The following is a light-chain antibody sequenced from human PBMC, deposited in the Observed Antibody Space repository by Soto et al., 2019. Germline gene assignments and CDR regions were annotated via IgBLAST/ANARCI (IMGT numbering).Light chain of an antibody. V-gene: IGKV3-11*01. Sequence: EIVLTQSPATLSLSPGERATLSCRASQTVGSYLAWFRQTPGQAPSLLIYDTSIRATGIPARFSGSGSGTDFTLTISSLEAEDFAVYYCQQSSDWPPTFGQGTKVDIK. J-gene: IGKJ1*01. CDR1: QTVGSY. CDR2: DTS. CDR3: QQSSDWPPT.